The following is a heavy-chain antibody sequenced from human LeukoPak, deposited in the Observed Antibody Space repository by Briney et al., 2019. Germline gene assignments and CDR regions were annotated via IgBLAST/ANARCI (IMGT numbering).Heavy chain of an antibody. CDR1: GFTFSSYA. J-gene: IGHJ4*02. V-gene: IGHV3-23*01. Sequence: GGSLRLSCAASGFTFSSYAMSWVRQAPGKGLEWVSTIRGSDGITNYADSVKGRFTISRDNSKNTLYLQMNSLRVEDTAVYYCAKLDSTSWDSFWGQGTLVTVSS. CDR3: AKLDSTSWDSF. D-gene: IGHD2-2*01. CDR2: IRGSDGIT.